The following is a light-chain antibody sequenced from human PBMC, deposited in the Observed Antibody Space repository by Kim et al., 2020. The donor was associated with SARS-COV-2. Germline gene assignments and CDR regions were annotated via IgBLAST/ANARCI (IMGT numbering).Light chain of an antibody. Sequence: QSALTQPASASGSPGQSITISCTGTSSDVGIYNYVSWYQQHPGKAPNLIINDVTNRPAGVYDRFSGSKSGNAASLTISGLQVDDEADYYCVSYTGSITLVFGGGTKLTVL. J-gene: IGLJ2*01. CDR1: SSDVGIYNY. V-gene: IGLV2-14*03. CDR3: VSYTGSITLV. CDR2: DVT.